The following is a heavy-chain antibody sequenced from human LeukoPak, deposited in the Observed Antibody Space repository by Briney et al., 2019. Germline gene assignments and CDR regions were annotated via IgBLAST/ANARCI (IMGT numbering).Heavy chain of an antibody. CDR3: ARVDPKYYFDY. J-gene: IGHJ4*02. Sequence: MTSETLSLTCAVYSGSFSGYYWSWIRQPPGKGLEWIGEINHSGSTNYNPSLKSRVTISVDTSKNQFSLKLSSVTAADTAVYYCARVDPKYYFDYWGQGTLVTVSS. V-gene: IGHV4-34*01. D-gene: IGHD3/OR15-3a*01. CDR1: SGSFSGYY. CDR2: INHSGST.